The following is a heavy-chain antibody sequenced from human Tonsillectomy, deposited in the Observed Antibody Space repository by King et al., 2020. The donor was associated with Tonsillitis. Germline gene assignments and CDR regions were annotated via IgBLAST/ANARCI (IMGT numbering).Heavy chain of an antibody. CDR2: IYYSGST. CDR3: ARGRTNWYFDL. Sequence: QLQESGPGLVKPSETLSLTCTVSGGSISSYYWSWIRQPPGKGLEWVGYIYYSGSTNYNPSLKSRVTTSVDTSKNQFSLKLSSVTAAETAVYYCARGRTNWYFDLWGRGTLVTVSS. CDR1: GGSISSYY. J-gene: IGHJ2*01. V-gene: IGHV4-59*01.